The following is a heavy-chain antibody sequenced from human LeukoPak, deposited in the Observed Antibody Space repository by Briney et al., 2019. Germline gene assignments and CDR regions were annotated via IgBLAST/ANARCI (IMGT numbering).Heavy chain of an antibody. J-gene: IGHJ4*02. V-gene: IGHV3-23*01. Sequence: GGSLRLSCAASGFTFSSYAMSWVRQAPGKGLEWVSAISGSGGSTYYADSVKGRFTISRDNSKNTLYLQMNSLRVEDTAVYYCAKDLRSGYDSPVDYWGQGTLVTVSS. CDR3: AKDLRSGYDSPVDY. D-gene: IGHD5-12*01. CDR2: ISGSGGST. CDR1: GFTFSSYA.